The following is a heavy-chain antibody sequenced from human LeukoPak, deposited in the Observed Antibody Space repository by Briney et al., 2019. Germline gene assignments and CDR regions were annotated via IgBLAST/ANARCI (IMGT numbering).Heavy chain of an antibody. Sequence: GGSLRLSCAASGFTFSSYSMIWVRQAPGKGLQWVSYISSSSSTIYYADSVKGRFTISRDNAKNSLFLQMSSLRVEDTAVYFCARDSFHNYPYFWGQGTLVTVSS. CDR1: GFTFSSYS. CDR3: ARDSFHNYPYF. V-gene: IGHV3-48*01. D-gene: IGHD2/OR15-2a*01. CDR2: ISSSSSTI. J-gene: IGHJ4*02.